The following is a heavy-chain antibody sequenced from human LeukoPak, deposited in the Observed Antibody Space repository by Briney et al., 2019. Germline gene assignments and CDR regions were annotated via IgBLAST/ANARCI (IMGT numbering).Heavy chain of an antibody. J-gene: IGHJ4*02. V-gene: IGHV4-59*01. CDR1: GGSISSYY. CDR2: IYYSGST. CDR3: AREGAGYNQNYFDY. Sequence: SETLSLTCTVSGGSISSYYWSWIRQPPGKGLEWIGYIYYSGSTNYNPSLKSRVTISVDTSKNQFSLKLSSVTAADTAVYYCAREGAGYNQNYFDYWGQGTLVTVSS. D-gene: IGHD5-24*01.